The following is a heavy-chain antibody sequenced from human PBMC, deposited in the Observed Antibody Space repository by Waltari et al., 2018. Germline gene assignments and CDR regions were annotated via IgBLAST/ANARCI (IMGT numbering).Heavy chain of an antibody. Sequence: QVQLVQSGAEVKKPGSSVKVSCKASGGTFSSYAISWVRQAPGQGLEWMGGSIPIVGTANYAQKFQGRVTITADESTSTAYMELSSLRSEDTAVYYCARNIYSNIYYFDYWGQGTLVTVSS. V-gene: IGHV1-69*12. J-gene: IGHJ4*02. D-gene: IGHD4-4*01. CDR2: SIPIVGTA. CDR1: GGTFSSYA. CDR3: ARNIYSNIYYFDY.